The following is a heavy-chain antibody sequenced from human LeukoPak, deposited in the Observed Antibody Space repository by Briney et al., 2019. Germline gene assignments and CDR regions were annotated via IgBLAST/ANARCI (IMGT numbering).Heavy chain of an antibody. V-gene: IGHV3-23*01. CDR3: VKDGYGRSDY. D-gene: IGHD5-18*01. CDR1: GFTFNNYI. CDR2: ISGGGDGT. J-gene: IGHJ4*02. Sequence: PGGSLRLSCAASGFTFNNYIMNWVRRAPGKGLEWVSGISGGGDGTYYADSIKGRFTISRDNSKSSLYLQMNSLRAEDTAVYYCVKDGYGRSDYWGQGTLVTVSS.